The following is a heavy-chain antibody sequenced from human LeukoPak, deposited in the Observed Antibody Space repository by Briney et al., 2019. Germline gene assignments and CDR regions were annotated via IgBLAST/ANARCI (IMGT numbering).Heavy chain of an antibody. CDR3: AKDRISGATFLAGTMIVVVGSLDY. Sequence: GGSLRLSCAASGFTFSSYGMHWVRQAPGNGLEWVAVISYDGSNKYYADSVNGRFTISRDNSKNTLYLQMNSLRAEDTAVYYCAKDRISGATFLAGTMIVVVGSLDYWGQGTLVTVSS. D-gene: IGHD3-22*01. CDR1: GFTFSSYG. CDR2: ISYDGSNK. V-gene: IGHV3-30*18. J-gene: IGHJ4*02.